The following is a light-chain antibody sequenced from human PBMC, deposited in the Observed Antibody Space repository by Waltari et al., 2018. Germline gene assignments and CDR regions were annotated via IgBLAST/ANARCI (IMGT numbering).Light chain of an antibody. CDR1: QGITSD. CDR3: LQDSQKPYT. V-gene: IGKV1-6*01. Sequence: AIQMTQSPSSLSASVGDRVTITCRASQGITSDLGWYQKKPGEAPKLLIYAISHLESGVQSRFSGSGSGTDFPLPISSLQPEYFATYYCLQDSQKPYTVGQGANLEI. J-gene: IGKJ2*01. CDR2: AIS.